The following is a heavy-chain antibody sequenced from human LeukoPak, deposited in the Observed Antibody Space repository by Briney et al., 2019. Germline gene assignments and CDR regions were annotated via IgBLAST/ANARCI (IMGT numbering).Heavy chain of an antibody. V-gene: IGHV1-69*05. Sequence: SVKVSCKASGGTFSSYAISWVRQAPGQGLEWMGGIIPIFGTANYAQKFQGRVTITTDESTSTAYMELSSLRSEDTAVYYCAARSESRGDYYYYMDVWGKGTTVTVSS. J-gene: IGHJ6*03. CDR1: GGTFSSYA. CDR2: IIPIFGTA. D-gene: IGHD4-17*01. CDR3: AARSESRGDYYYYMDV.